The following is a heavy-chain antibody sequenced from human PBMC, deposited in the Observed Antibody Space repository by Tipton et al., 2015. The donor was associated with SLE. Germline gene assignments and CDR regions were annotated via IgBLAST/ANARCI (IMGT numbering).Heavy chain of an antibody. Sequence: SLRLSCAASGFTFSSYAMSWVRQAPGKGLEWVSVIYSGGSSTYYADSVKGRFTISRDNSKNTLYLQMNSLRAEDTAVYYCAKSRVSGSGCAGYFQHWGQGTLVTVSS. CDR1: GFTFSSYA. D-gene: IGHD6-19*01. J-gene: IGHJ1*01. CDR3: AKSRVSGSGCAGYFQH. CDR2: IYSGGSST. V-gene: IGHV3-23*03.